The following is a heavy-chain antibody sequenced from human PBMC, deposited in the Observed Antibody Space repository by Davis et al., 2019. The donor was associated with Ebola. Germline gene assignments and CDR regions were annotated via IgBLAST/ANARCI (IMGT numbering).Heavy chain of an antibody. CDR1: GFMFSSYT. J-gene: IGHJ4*02. CDR2: ISGSGGST. CDR3: ARGQQWLAVDY. D-gene: IGHD6-19*01. Sequence: PGGSLRLSCSVSGFMFSSYTMHWVRQAPGKGLEWVSAISGSGGSTYYADSVKGRFTISRDNSKNTLYLQMNSLRAEDTAVYYCARGQQWLAVDYWSQGTLVTVSS. V-gene: IGHV3-23*01.